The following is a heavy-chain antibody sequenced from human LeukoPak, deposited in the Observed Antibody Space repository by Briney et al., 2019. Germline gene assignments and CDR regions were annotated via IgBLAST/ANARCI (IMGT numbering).Heavy chain of an antibody. Sequence: SETLSLTCTISSGSISSSSYYWGWIRQPPGKGLEWIGSIYYNGRTSYNPSLKSRVTISVDTSKNRFSLRLTSVTAADTAVYYCVRLCCGYDNNRDLPDYWGQGTLVTVSS. CDR3: VRLCCGYDNNRDLPDY. CDR2: IYYNGRT. D-gene: IGHD1-14*01. V-gene: IGHV4-39*01. J-gene: IGHJ4*02. CDR1: SGSISSSSYY.